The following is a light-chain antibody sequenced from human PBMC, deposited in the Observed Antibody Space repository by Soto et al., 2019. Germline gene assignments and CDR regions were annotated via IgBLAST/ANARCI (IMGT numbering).Light chain of an antibody. J-gene: IGLJ2*01. CDR3: SSFSSITREV. V-gene: IGLV2-14*01. CDR1: SSDVGGYSY. CDR2: EVS. Sequence: QPVLTQPASVSGSPGQSITISCTGTSSDVGGYSYVSWYQQHPGKTPKLMIYEVSNRPSGVSHRFSGSKSGNTASLTISGLQTEDEADYYCSSFSSITREVFGGGTKLTVL.